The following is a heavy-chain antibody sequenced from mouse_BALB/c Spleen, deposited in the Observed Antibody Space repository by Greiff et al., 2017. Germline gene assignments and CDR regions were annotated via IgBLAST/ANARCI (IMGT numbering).Heavy chain of an antibody. CDR3: ARDSYDGYYGYAMDY. Sequence: VHLVESGAELMKPGASVKISCKATGYTFSSYWIEWVKQRPGHGLEWIGEILPGSGSTNYNEKFKGKATFTADTSSNTAYMQLSSLTSEDSAVYYCARDSYDGYYGYAMDYWGQGTSVTVSS. CDR2: ILPGSGST. D-gene: IGHD2-3*01. CDR1: GYTFSSYW. J-gene: IGHJ4*01. V-gene: IGHV1-9*01.